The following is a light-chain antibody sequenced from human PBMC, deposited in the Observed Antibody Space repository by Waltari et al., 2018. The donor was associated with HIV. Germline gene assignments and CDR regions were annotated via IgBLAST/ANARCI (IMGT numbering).Light chain of an antibody. J-gene: IGLJ3*02. V-gene: IGLV1-44*01. CDR1: SSNIGSNI. CDR2: SHN. CDR3: ATWDDSLSDWV. Sequence: QSLLTQPPSASGTPGQRVTISCSGSSSNIGSNIVNWYQQFPGTAPNFLISSHNQRPSGVPDRFSGSKSGTSASLAISGLQSEDEADYYCATWDDSLSDWVFGGGTKLTVL.